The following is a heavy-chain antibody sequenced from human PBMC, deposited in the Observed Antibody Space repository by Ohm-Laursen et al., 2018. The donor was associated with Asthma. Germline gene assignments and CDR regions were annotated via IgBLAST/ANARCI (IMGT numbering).Heavy chain of an antibody. Sequence: SQTLSLTCTVSGGSISSGGYYWSWIRQHPGKGLEWIGYIYHSVSTYYSPSLKSRVTISRDTSRNQFSLKLTSVTAADTAVYYCAREVDTPTDTDAFDIWGQGTMVTVSS. CDR1: GGSISSGGYY. V-gene: IGHV4-31*03. D-gene: IGHD5-18*01. CDR3: AREVDTPTDTDAFDI. CDR2: IYHSVST. J-gene: IGHJ3*02.